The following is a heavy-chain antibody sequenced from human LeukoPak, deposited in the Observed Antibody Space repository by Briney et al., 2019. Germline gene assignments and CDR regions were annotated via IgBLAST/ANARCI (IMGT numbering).Heavy chain of an antibody. CDR2: ISSDGSQK. Sequence: PGGSLRLSCAASGFTFSSYAMHWVRQAPGKGLEWVSFISSDGSQKYYADSVKGRFTISRDNSKNTLYLQLNSLRADDTAVYYCAKDNQMIALSGSSFDFWGQGTMVTVSS. V-gene: IGHV3-30*02. J-gene: IGHJ3*01. D-gene: IGHD3-10*01. CDR3: AKDNQMIALSGSSFDF. CDR1: GFTFSSYA.